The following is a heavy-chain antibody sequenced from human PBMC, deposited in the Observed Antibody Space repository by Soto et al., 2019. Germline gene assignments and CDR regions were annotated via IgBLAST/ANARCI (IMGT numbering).Heavy chain of an antibody. Sequence: SETLSLTCAVYGGSFSGYVCTWIRQATGEGLDLIGKINHSGGTNYNSSLKSRVTISVDTSKNQFSLILSSVTAADTAVYYCARDRQYYHFWSGYQNEGPYGMDVWGQGTTVTVSS. CDR3: ARDRQYYHFWSGYQNEGPYGMDV. V-gene: IGHV4-34*01. J-gene: IGHJ6*02. D-gene: IGHD3-3*02. CDR2: INHSGGT. CDR1: GGSFSGYV.